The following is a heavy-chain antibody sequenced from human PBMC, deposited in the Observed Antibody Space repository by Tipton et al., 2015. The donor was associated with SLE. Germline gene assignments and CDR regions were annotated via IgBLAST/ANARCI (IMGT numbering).Heavy chain of an antibody. Sequence: TLPLTCTVSGGSISSHYWSWIRQPPGKGLEWIGYIYYSGSTHYNPSLKRRVTISVDTSKNQFSLKLSSVTAADTAVYYCASNMQRAAAAEEYFQHWGQGTLVTVSS. D-gene: IGHD6-13*01. CDR3: ASNMQRAAAAEEYFQH. V-gene: IGHV4-59*11. CDR2: IYYSGST. CDR1: GGSISSHY. J-gene: IGHJ1*01.